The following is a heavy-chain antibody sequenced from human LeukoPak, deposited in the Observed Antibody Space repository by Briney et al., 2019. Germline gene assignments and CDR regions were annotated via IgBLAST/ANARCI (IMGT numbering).Heavy chain of an antibody. CDR2: IKQGGSQK. V-gene: IGHV3-7*01. CDR1: GFTFSSYW. Sequence: GGSLRLSCAASGFTFSSYWMTWVRLAPGKGLEWVANIKQGGSQKYYVDSVKGRFTISRDDAKSTLFLQMNNLRAEDSALYYCARGPNFGDYVDFLDSGGQGTLVTVSS. J-gene: IGHJ4*02. D-gene: IGHD4-17*01. CDR3: ARGPNFGDYVDFLDS.